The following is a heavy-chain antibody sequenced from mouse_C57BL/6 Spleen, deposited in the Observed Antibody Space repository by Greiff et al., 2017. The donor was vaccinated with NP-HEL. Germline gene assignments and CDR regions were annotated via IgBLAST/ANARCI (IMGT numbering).Heavy chain of an antibody. V-gene: IGHV1-52*01. Sequence: QVQLKQPGAELVRPGSSVKLSCKASGYTFTSYWMHWVKQRPIQGLEWIGNIDPSDSETHYNQKFKDKATLTVDKSSSTAYMQLSSLTSEDSAVYDCARALYGTLFDYWGQGTTLTVSS. J-gene: IGHJ2*01. CDR3: ARALYGTLFDY. CDR2: IDPSDSET. CDR1: GYTFTSYW. D-gene: IGHD2-1*01.